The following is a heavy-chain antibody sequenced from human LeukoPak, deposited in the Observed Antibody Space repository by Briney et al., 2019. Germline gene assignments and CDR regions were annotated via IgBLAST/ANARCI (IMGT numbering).Heavy chain of an antibody. V-gene: IGHV3-21*01. CDR1: GFTFSSYS. J-gene: IGHJ3*02. D-gene: IGHD5-18*01. CDR2: ISTGSSYI. Sequence: GGSLRLSCAASGFTFSSYSMNWVRQAPGKGLEWFSSISTGSSYIYYADSVKGRFTISRDNAKNSLYLQMNSLRAEDTAVYYCARGNAAMVQNAFDIWGQGTMVTVSS. CDR3: ARGNAAMVQNAFDI.